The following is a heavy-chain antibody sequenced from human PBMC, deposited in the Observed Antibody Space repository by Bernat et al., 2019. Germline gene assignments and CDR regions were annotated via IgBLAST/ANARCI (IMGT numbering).Heavy chain of an antibody. D-gene: IGHD3-10*01. J-gene: IGHJ4*02. Sequence: QVQLVESGGGVVQPGRSLRLSCAASGFTFSSYGMHWVRQAPGKGLGWVAVIWYDGSNKYYADSVKGRFTISRDNSKNTLYLQMNSLRAEDTAVYYCARDSDYYGSGSYLLDYWGQGTLVTVSS. CDR3: ARDSDYYGSGSYLLDY. CDR2: IWYDGSNK. V-gene: IGHV3-33*01. CDR1: GFTFSSYG.